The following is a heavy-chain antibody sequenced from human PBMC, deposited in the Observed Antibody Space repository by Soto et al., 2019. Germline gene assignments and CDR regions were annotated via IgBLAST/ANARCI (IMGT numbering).Heavy chain of an antibody. CDR2: ISYDGSNK. V-gene: IGHV3-30-3*01. J-gene: IGHJ4*02. CDR1: GFTFSSYA. CDR3: ARDYLRYSSSSSGY. Sequence: GGSLRLSCAASGFTFSSYAMHWVRQAPGKGLEWVAVISYDGSNKYYADSVKGRFTISRDNSKNTLYLQMNSLRAEDTAVYYCARDYLRYSSSSSGYWGQGTLVTVSS. D-gene: IGHD6-6*01.